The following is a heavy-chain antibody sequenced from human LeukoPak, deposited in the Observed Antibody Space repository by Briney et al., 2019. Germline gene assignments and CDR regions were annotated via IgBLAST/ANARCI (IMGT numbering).Heavy chain of an antibody. Sequence: GGSLRLSCAASGFTFSSYGMSWVRQAPGKGLEWVSAISGSGGSTYYADSVKGRFTISRDNSKNTLYLQMNSLRAEDTAVYYCAKDRSVQVWELLVRSQGGDYWGQGTLVTVSS. CDR3: AKDRSVQVWELLVRSQGGDY. V-gene: IGHV3-23*01. CDR2: ISGSGGST. J-gene: IGHJ4*02. CDR1: GFTFSSYG. D-gene: IGHD1-26*01.